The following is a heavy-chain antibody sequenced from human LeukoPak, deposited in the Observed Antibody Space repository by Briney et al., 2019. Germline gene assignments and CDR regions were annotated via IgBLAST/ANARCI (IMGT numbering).Heavy chain of an antibody. V-gene: IGHV3-7*01. CDR1: GFTFSNYW. J-gene: IGHJ3*02. D-gene: IGHD2-21*02. CDR3: ARDLQCGGDCHYDALDI. CDR2: IKEDGSEK. Sequence: PGGSLRLSCGASGFTFSNYWMNWVRQAPGKGLEWVANIKEDGSEKYYVDSVRGRFTISRDNAKNSLFLQMNSLRAEDTAVYCCARDLQCGGDCHYDALDIWGQGTLVTVSS.